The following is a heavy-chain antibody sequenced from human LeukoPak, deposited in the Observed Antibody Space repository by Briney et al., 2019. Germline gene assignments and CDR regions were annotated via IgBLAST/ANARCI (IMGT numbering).Heavy chain of an antibody. V-gene: IGHV4-38-2*02. CDR2: IYHSGST. J-gene: IGHJ6*03. CDR3: ARDLSGELPPYYMDV. D-gene: IGHD3-16*01. Sequence: PSETLSLTCAVSGYSISSGYYWGWIRQPPGKGLEWMGSIYHSGSTYYNPSLKSRVTISVDTSKNQFSLKLSSVTAADTAVYYCARDLSGELPPYYMDVWGKGTTVTVSS. CDR1: GYSISSGYY.